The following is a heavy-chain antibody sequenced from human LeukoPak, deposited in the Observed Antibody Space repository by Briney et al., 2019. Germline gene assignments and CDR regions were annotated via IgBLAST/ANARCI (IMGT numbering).Heavy chain of an antibody. D-gene: IGHD3-22*01. CDR2: ISSSSSYT. J-gene: IGHJ6*02. Sequence: GGSLRLSCAASGFTFSDYYMSWIRQAPRKGLEWVSYISSSSSYTNYADSVKGRFTISRDNAKNSLYLQMNSLRAEDTAVYYCARESIVVVQGGMDVWGQGTTVTVSS. CDR3: ARESIVVVQGGMDV. CDR1: GFTFSDYY. V-gene: IGHV3-11*05.